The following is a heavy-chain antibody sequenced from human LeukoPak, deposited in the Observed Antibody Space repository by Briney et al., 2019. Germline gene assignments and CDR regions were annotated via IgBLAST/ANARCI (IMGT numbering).Heavy chain of an antibody. CDR2: IYYSGST. Sequence: SETLSLTCTVSGGSISSYYWNWIRQPPGKGLEWIGYIYYSGSTNYNPSLKSRVTISLDTSKNQFSLKLSSVTAADTAVYYCARGSSGWYSHLGYWGQGTLITVSS. CDR3: ARGSSGWYSHLGY. D-gene: IGHD6-19*01. V-gene: IGHV4-59*01. CDR1: GGSISSYY. J-gene: IGHJ4*02.